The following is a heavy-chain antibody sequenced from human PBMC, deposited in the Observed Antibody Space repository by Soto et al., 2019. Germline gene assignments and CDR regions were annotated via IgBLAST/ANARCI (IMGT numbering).Heavy chain of an antibody. D-gene: IGHD3-3*01. CDR2: ISAYNGNT. J-gene: IGHJ4*02. V-gene: IGHV1-18*01. Sequence: GASVKVSCKASGYTFTSYGISWVRQAPGQGLEWMGWISAYNGNTNYAQKLQGRVTMTTDTSTSTAYMELRSLRSDDTAVYYCARVPITIFGVVIIGDLDYWGQGTLVTVSS. CDR1: GYTFTSYG. CDR3: ARVPITIFGVVIIGDLDY.